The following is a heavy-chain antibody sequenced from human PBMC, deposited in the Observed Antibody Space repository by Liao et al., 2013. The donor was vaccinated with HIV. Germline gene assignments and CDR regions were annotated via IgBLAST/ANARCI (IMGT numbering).Heavy chain of an antibody. D-gene: IGHD5-12*01. CDR3: ARYYRYTAYDRRDAFDI. Sequence: QLQLQESGPGLVKPSETLSLTCTVSGGSISSSSYYWNWIRQPAGKGLEWIGRIYTSGSTNYNPSLKSRVTMSVDTSKNQFSLKLSSVTAADTAVYYCARYYRYTAYDRRDAFDIWGQGTMVTVSS. J-gene: IGHJ3*02. CDR1: GGSISSSSYY. V-gene: IGHV4-61*02. CDR2: IYTSGST.